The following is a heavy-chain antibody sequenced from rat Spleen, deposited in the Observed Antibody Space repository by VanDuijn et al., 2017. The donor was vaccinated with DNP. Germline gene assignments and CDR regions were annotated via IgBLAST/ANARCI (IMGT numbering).Heavy chain of an antibody. CDR3: STGGTEFDH. J-gene: IGHJ2*01. CDR1: GFTFNNFW. CDR2: ITSAASSP. V-gene: IGHV5-31*01. D-gene: IGHD1-11*01. Sequence: EVQLLESGGDLVQPGGSLRLSCIASGFTFNNFWMTWVRQAPGKGLEWVASITSAASSPSYADSVKGRFTISRDNAKSSLSLQMDSLRSEDTATYYCSTGGTEFDHWGQGVMVTVSS.